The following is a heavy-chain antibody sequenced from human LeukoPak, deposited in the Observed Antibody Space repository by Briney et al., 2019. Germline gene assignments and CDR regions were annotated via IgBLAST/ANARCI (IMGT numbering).Heavy chain of an antibody. CDR2: ISSSGGTI. CDR1: GFTFSDYY. J-gene: IGHJ4*02. Sequence: GGSLRLSCAASGFTFSDYYMSWIRQAPGKGLEWVSYISSSGGTIYYADSVKGRFTISRDNAKNSLYLQMNSLRAEDTAVYYCASRGVIAAAGYDYWGQGTLVTVSS. V-gene: IGHV3-11*01. CDR3: ASRGVIAAAGYDY. D-gene: IGHD6-13*01.